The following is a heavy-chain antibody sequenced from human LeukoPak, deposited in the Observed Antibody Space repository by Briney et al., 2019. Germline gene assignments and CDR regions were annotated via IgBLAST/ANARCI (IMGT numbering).Heavy chain of an antibody. V-gene: IGHV4-34*01. CDR3: ARHFRGYYSGSGAFNY. CDR2: INHSGST. D-gene: IGHD3-10*01. J-gene: IGHJ4*02. Sequence: SETLSLTCAVYGGSFSGYYWSWIRQPPGKGLEWIGEINHSGSTNYNPSLKSRVTISVDTSKNQFSLKLSSVSAADTAVYYCARHFRGYYSGSGAFNYWGQGTLVTVSS. CDR1: GGSFSGYY.